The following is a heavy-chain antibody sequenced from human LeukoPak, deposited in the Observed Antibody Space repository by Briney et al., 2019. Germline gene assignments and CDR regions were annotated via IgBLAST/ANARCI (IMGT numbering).Heavy chain of an antibody. CDR2: IYHSGST. Sequence: SETLSLTCTVSGYFISSGYYWGWIRQPPGKGLEWIGSIYHSGSTYYNPSLKSRVTISVDTSKNQFSLKLSSVTAADTAVYYCASTGDLDYWGQGTLVTVSS. CDR3: ASTGDLDY. V-gene: IGHV4-38-2*02. D-gene: IGHD7-27*01. CDR1: GYFISSGYY. J-gene: IGHJ4*02.